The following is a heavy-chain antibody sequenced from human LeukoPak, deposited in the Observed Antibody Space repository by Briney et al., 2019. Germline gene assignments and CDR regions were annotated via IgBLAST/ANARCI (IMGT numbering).Heavy chain of an antibody. J-gene: IGHJ4*02. V-gene: IGHV1-2*02. CDR2: INPNSGGT. D-gene: IGHD3-3*01. Sequence: GASVKVSCKASGYTFTGYYMHWVRQAPGQGLEWMGWINPNSGGTNYAQKFHGRVTMTRDTSISTAYMELSRLRSDDTAVYYCARSITIFGVVIMGPKSHWGQGTLVTVSS. CDR1: GYTFTGYY. CDR3: ARSITIFGVVIMGPKSH.